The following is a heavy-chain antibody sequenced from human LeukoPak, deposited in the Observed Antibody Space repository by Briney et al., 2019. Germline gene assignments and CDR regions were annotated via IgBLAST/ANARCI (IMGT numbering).Heavy chain of an antibody. D-gene: IGHD6-13*01. V-gene: IGHV1-69*04. J-gene: IGHJ6*02. CDR2: IIPILGIA. CDR3: ARGIAAAGMYGMDV. Sequence: SVKVSCKASGGTFSSYAISWVRQAPGQGFEWMGRIIPILGIANYAQKFQGRVTITADKSTSTAYMELSSLRSEDTAVYYCARGIAAAGMYGMDVWGQGTTVTVSS. CDR1: GGTFSSYA.